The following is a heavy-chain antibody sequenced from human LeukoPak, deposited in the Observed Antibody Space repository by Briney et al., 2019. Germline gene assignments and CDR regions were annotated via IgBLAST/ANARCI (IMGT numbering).Heavy chain of an antibody. J-gene: IGHJ3*02. CDR1: GFTFSDSA. CDR3: ARESSDAFDI. Sequence: PGGSLRLSCAASGFTFSDSAMTWVRQAPGKGLEWVSSISSSSSYIYYADSVKGRFTISRDNAKNSLYLQMNSLRAEDTAVYYCARESSDAFDIWGQGTMVTVSS. V-gene: IGHV3-21*01. CDR2: ISSSSSYI. D-gene: IGHD2-2*01.